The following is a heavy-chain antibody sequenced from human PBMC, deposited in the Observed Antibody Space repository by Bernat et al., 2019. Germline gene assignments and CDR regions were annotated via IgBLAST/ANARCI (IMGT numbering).Heavy chain of an antibody. CDR3: AKEAILTNIVVVPAAKDY. Sequence: QVQLVESGGGVVQPGRSLRLSCAASGFTFSSYGMHWVRQAPGKGLEWVAVLSYDGSNKYYADSVKDRFTISRDNSKNTLYLQMNSLRAEDTAVYYCAKEAILTNIVVVPAAKDYWGQGTLVTVSS. CDR2: LSYDGSNK. D-gene: IGHD2-2*01. V-gene: IGHV3-30*18. J-gene: IGHJ4*02. CDR1: GFTFSSYG.